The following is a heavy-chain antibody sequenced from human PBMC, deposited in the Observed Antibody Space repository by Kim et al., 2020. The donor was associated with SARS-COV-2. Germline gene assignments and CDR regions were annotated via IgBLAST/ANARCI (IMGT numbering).Heavy chain of an antibody. D-gene: IGHD3-10*01. V-gene: IGHV3-9*01. CDR2: ISWNSAIL. Sequence: GGSLRLSCAGAGFTFDDTAMHWVRQAPGKGLEWVSGISWNSAILGYGDSVRGRFTISRDKAKNTLYLQMNSLRAEATALYYCAKGVRGRYYYFMDVWGQGPTVTVSS. J-gene: IGHJ6*03. CDR3: AKGVRGRYYYFMDV. CDR1: GFTFDDTA.